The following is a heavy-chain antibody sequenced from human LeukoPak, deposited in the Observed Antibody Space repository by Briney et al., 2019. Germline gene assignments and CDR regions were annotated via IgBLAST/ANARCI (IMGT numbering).Heavy chain of an antibody. J-gene: IGHJ4*02. D-gene: IGHD4-23*01. CDR3: ERESRWSNYFEY. CDR1: GGSISSYY. V-gene: IGHV4-59*01. CDR2: VYYSGNT. Sequence: PSETLSLTCAVSGGSISSYYWNWIRQPPGKGLEWIGYVYYSGNTNYNASLKSRVTISVDTSNNQFSLRLSSVTAADTAVYFCERESRWSNYFEYWGQGTLVTVSS.